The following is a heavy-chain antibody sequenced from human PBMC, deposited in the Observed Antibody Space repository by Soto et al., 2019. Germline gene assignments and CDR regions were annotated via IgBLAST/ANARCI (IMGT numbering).Heavy chain of an antibody. D-gene: IGHD3-10*01. CDR2: ISSSSSTI. CDR1: GFTFSSYS. V-gene: IGHV3-48*02. CDR3: ARDSGSYTKAYYYYGMDV. Sequence: GGSLRLSCAASGFTFSSYSMDWVRQAPGKGLEWVSYISSSSSTIYYADSVKGRFTISRDNAKNSLYLQMNSLRDEDTAVYYCARDSGSYTKAYYYYGMDVWGQGTTVTVSS. J-gene: IGHJ6*02.